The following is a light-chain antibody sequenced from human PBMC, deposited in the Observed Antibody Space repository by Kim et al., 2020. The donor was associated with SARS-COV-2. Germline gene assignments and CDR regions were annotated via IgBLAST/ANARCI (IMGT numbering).Light chain of an antibody. CDR2: GKN. CDR3: NSRDSNENVF. V-gene: IGLV3-19*01. J-gene: IGLJ2*01. CDR1: SRRSYY. Sequence: VALGKTVRITCQGDSRRSYYASWYQQKPGQAPILVIYGKNNRPSGIPDRFSGSSSGNTASLTITGTQAGDEADYYCNSRDSNENVFFGGGTQLTVL.